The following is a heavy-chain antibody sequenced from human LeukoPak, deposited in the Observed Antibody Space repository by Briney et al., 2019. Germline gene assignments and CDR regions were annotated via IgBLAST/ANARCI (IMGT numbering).Heavy chain of an antibody. CDR2: IYYSGDT. V-gene: IGHV4-59*01. D-gene: IGHD6-25*01. CDR1: GGSISNYY. J-gene: IGHJ4*02. CDR3: ARVGAAGDYYFDY. Sequence: SETLSLTCTVSGGSISNYYWSWIRQPPGKGLEWIGYIYYSGDTNYNPSLKSRVTISEDTSKNQFSLKLTSVTAADTAVYYCARVGAAGDYYFDYWGQGTLVTVSS.